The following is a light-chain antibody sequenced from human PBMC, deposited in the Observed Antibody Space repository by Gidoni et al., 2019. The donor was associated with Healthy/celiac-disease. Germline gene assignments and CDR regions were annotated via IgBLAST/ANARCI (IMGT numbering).Light chain of an antibody. CDR1: QSVSSSY. J-gene: IGKJ1*01. CDR3: QQYGSSPTWT. V-gene: IGKV3-20*01. Sequence: EIVLTQSPGTLSLSPGERATLSCRASQSVSSSYLAWYQQNPGQAPRLPIYGASSRATGIPDRFSGSGSGTDFTLTISRLGPEDFAVYYCQQYGSSPTWTFGQGTKVEIK. CDR2: GAS.